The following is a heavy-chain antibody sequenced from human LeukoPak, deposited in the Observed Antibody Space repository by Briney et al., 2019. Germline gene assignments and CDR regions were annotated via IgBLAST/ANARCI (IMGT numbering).Heavy chain of an antibody. CDR1: GYTFTSYY. CDR3: ARAPVGYSSSLNYFDY. Sequence: ASVKVSCKASGYTFTSYYMHWVRQAPGQGLEWMGIINPSGGSTSYAQKFQGRVTMTRDTSTSTVYMELSSLRSEDTAVYYCARAPVGYSSSLNYFDYWGQGTLVTVSS. CDR2: INPSGGST. J-gene: IGHJ4*02. V-gene: IGHV1-46*01. D-gene: IGHD6-13*01.